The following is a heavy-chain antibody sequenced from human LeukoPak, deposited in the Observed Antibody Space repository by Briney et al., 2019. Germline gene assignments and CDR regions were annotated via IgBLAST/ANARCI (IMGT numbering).Heavy chain of an antibody. D-gene: IGHD3-10*01. CDR1: GFTLINSA. V-gene: IGHV1-58*01. Sequence: SVKVSCKASGFTLINSAVQWVRQAPGQRLEWVGWIIVGSGQTRYAQKFQERVTITRDMSTSTAFLELSSLRSEDSAVYYCAAGDTLVRGVIIPFAPWGQGTLVTVSS. J-gene: IGHJ5*02. CDR2: IIVGSGQT. CDR3: AAGDTLVRGVIIPFAP.